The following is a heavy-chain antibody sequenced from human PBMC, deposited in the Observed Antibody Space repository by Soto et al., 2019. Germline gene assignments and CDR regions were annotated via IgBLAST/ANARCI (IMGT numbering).Heavy chain of an antibody. J-gene: IGHJ4*02. CDR3: VSGYYCSVWTT. CDR2: VLPIFEAS. D-gene: IGHD3-22*01. CDR1: GGPLTGFS. Sequence: QVQLVQSGTEVKRPGSSEKISCRASGGPLTGFSFSWVRQGPGQGLEWVGGVLPIFEASNYARRLQGRVTVTAEESTTTAYMELGSLRLEDTAVYFCVSGYYCSVWTTWGQGTLLIVSS. V-gene: IGHV1-69*01.